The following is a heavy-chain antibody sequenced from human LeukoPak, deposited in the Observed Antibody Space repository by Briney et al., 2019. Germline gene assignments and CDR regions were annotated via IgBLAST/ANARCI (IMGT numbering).Heavy chain of an antibody. V-gene: IGHV3-48*03. D-gene: IGHD2-15*01. CDR1: TFTFSSYE. J-gene: IGHJ4*02. Sequence: GGSLRLSCAASTFTFSSYEMNWVRQAPGKGLEWVSYISNSGTTIYYADSVKGRFTISRDNAKNSLYLQMNSLRAEDTAVYYCARGAFGSSYSQYYFDYWGQGTPVTVSS. CDR3: ARGAFGSSYSQYYFDY. CDR2: ISNSGTTI.